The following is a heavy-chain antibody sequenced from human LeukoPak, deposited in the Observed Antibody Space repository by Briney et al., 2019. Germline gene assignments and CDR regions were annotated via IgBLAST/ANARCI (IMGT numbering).Heavy chain of an antibody. Sequence: ASVKVSCKASGGTFSSYAISWVRQAPGQGLEWMGGIIPIFGTANYAQKFQGRVTMTRNTSISTAYMELSSLRSEDTAVYYCARHYYGSGRQGNWFDPWGQGTLVTVSS. CDR2: IIPIFGTA. CDR3: ARHYYGSGRQGNWFDP. V-gene: IGHV1-69*05. CDR1: GGTFSSYA. J-gene: IGHJ5*02. D-gene: IGHD3-10*01.